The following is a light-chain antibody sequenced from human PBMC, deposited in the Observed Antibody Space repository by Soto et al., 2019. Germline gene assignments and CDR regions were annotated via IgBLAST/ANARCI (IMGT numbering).Light chain of an antibody. Sequence: QSALTQPASVSGSPGQSITISCTGTSSDVGGYNYVSWYQQHPGKAPKLMIYEVSNRPSGVSNRFSGSKSGNTASLTISGLQAVDEADYHCCSYAGESTVTFGGGTKLTVL. J-gene: IGLJ2*01. CDR2: EVS. CDR1: SSDVGGYNY. V-gene: IGLV2-14*01. CDR3: CSYAGESTVT.